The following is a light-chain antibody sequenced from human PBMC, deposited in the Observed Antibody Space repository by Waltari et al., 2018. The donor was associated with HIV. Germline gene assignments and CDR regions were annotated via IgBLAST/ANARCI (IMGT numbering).Light chain of an antibody. CDR1: QTISSTY. Sequence: EIALPQSPGTLSLSPGQRAPLSCRASQTISSTYLAGYQQKPGQAPRLLIYGASSRATGIPDRFSGSGSGTDFTLTISSLEPEDCAVYYCQQYIGSPRTFGQGTKVELK. J-gene: IGKJ1*01. CDR2: GAS. V-gene: IGKV3-20*01. CDR3: QQYIGSPRT.